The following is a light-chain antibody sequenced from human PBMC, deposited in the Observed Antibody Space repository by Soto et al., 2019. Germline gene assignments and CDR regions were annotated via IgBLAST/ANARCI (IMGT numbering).Light chain of an antibody. J-gene: IGKJ4*01. V-gene: IGKV1-39*01. CDR1: QSISNY. CDR3: QPSYSTLT. Sequence: DIHMTQSPSSLSASVGDRVTITCRASQSISNYLNWYQQQPGKAPKLLIYAASSLQSGVPSRFSGSGSGTDFTLTISSLQPEDFATYYCQPSYSTLTFGGGTKVEIK. CDR2: AAS.